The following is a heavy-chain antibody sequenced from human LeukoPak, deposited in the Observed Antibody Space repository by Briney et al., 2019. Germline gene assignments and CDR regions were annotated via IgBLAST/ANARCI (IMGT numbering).Heavy chain of an antibody. Sequence: SETLSLTCTVSGGSISSYYWSWIRQPPGKGLEWIGYIYYSGSTNYNPSLKSRVTISVDTSKNQFSLRLSSVTAADTAVYYCARQGYSSSDLDYWGQGILVTVSS. J-gene: IGHJ4*02. CDR3: ARQGYSSSDLDY. V-gene: IGHV4-59*08. D-gene: IGHD5-12*01. CDR2: IYYSGST. CDR1: GGSISSYY.